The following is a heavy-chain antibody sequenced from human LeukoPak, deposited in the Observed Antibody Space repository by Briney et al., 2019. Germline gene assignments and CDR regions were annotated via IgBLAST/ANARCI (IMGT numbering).Heavy chain of an antibody. CDR1: GFTFDDYG. CDR2: INWNGGST. D-gene: IGHD6-19*01. J-gene: IGHJ4*02. V-gene: IGHV3-20*04. CDR3: ARDGTSSGWSTLGY. Sequence: PGGSLRLSCAASGFTFDDYGMSWVRQAPGKGREWVAGINWNGGSTEYADSVKGRFIISRDNANNSLYLQMNSLRADDTALYYCARDGTSSGWSTLGYWGQGNLVTVSS.